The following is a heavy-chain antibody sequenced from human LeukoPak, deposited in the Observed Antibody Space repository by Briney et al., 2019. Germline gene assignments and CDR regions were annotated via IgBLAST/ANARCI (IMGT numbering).Heavy chain of an antibody. V-gene: IGHV3-23*01. CDR1: GFTVSTNC. CDR2: MSGSGGST. Sequence: GGSLRLSCAASGFTVSTNCMTWVRQAPGKGLEWVSGMSGSGGSTYYADFVKGRFTISRDNSKNTLYLQMNTLRAEDTAIYYCAKDSLPSYGGYFDFWGQGTLVTVSS. CDR3: AKDSLPSYGGYFDF. D-gene: IGHD3-16*01. J-gene: IGHJ4*02.